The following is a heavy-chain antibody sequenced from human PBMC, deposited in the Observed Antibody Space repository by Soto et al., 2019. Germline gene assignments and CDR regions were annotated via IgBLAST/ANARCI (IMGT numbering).Heavy chain of an antibody. D-gene: IGHD3-3*01. V-gene: IGHV2-5*02. Sequence: ERTVGNATQTLRLTCHFYGISLSTSGVGVGWIRQPPGKALEWLALIYWDDDKRYSPSLKSRLTITKDTSKNQVVLTMTNMEPVDTATYYCAHSDFWSGYYHLATTYYFGYWGPVTLV. CDR3: AHSDFWSGYYHLATTYYFGY. CDR2: IYWDDDK. CDR1: GISLSTSGVG. J-gene: IGHJ4*02.